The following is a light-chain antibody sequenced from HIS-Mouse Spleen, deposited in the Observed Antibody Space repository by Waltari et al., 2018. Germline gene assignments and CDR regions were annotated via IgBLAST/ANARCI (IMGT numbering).Light chain of an antibody. V-gene: IGLV3-21*03. CDR3: QVWDSSSDHVV. Sequence: SYVLTQPPSVSVAPGKTARITCGGNNIGSKSVHWYQQKPGQAPVLVDDDDGDRPSGIPERCAGSNSGNTATLTISRVEAGDEADYYCQVWDSSSDHVVFGGGTKLTVL. CDR1: NIGSKS. CDR2: DDG. J-gene: IGLJ2*01.